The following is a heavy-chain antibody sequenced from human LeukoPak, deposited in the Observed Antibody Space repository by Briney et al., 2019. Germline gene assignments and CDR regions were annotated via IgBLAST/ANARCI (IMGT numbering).Heavy chain of an antibody. CDR1: EFTFSDHY. CDR2: TRNKANSYTT. CDR3: ASRVSTLWFGELLYSGGMDV. V-gene: IGHV3-72*01. J-gene: IGHJ6*02. Sequence: GGSLRLSCAATEFTFSDHYMDWVRQAPGKGLEWIGRTRNKANSYTTEYAASVKGRFTISRDDSKNSLYLQMNSLRAEDTAVYYCASRVSTLWFGELLYSGGMDVWGQGTTVTVSS. D-gene: IGHD3-10*01.